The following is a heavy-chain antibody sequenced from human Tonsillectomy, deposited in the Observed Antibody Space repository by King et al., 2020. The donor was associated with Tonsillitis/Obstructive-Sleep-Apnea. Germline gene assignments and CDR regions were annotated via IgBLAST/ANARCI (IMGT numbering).Heavy chain of an antibody. J-gene: IGHJ4*02. CDR1: GGSFSDYY. V-gene: IGHV4-34*01. CDR2: INHSGRT. Sequence: VQLQQWGAGLLKPSETLSLTCAVYGGSFSDYYWSWIRQPPGKGLEWIGEINHSGRTNYNPSLKSRVTISLDTSKNQFSLELNSVTAADTAVYYCSSLLNYDLNYWGQGTLVTVSS. CDR3: SSLLNYDLNY. D-gene: IGHD1-7*01.